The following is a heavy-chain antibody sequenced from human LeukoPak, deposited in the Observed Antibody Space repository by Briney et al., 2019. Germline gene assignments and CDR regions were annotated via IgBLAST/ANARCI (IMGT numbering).Heavy chain of an antibody. J-gene: IGHJ4*02. CDR1: GFTFSAYS. Sequence: GGSLRLSCATSGFTFSAYSMIWVRQTPGKGLECLSYITSSSDSIHYADSVRGRFTVSRDNAKNSLYLQMNSLRDEDTAVYYCARDPGYSRPSSYGYFDHWGQGTLATVSS. CDR3: ARDPGYSRPSSYGYFDH. V-gene: IGHV3-48*02. D-gene: IGHD1-26*01. CDR2: ITSSSDSI.